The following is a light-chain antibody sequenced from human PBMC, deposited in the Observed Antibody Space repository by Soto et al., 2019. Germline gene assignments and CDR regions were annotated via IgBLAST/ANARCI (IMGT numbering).Light chain of an antibody. CDR1: SSDVGSYNL. CDR3: HSYAGSRTHDV. CDR2: EVS. V-gene: IGLV2-23*02. Sequence: QSVLTQPASVSASPGQSITISCTGTSSDVGSYNLVSWYQQHPGKAPKLIIYEVSKRPSGVSGRFSGSKSGNTASLTISGLQAEDEADYYCHSYAGSRTHDVFGTGTKVTVL. J-gene: IGLJ1*01.